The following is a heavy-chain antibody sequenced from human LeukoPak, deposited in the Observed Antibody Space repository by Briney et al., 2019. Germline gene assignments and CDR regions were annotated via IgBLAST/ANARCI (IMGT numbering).Heavy chain of an antibody. CDR1: GGSISSSSYY. CDR3: LTGDYYDSSGYLDY. J-gene: IGHJ4*02. Sequence: SETLSLTCTVSGGSISSSSYYWGWIRQPPGKGLEWIGSIYYSGSTYYNPSLKSRVTISVDTSKNQFPLKLSSVTAADTAVYYCLTGDYYDSSGYLDYWGQGTLVTVSS. V-gene: IGHV4-39*01. D-gene: IGHD3-22*01. CDR2: IYYSGST.